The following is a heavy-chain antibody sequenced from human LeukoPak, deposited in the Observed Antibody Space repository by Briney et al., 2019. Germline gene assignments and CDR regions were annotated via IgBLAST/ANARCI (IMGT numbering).Heavy chain of an antibody. CDR2: IYYSGST. D-gene: IGHD3-22*01. J-gene: IGHJ4*02. Sequence: SETLSFTCTVSGGSISSHYWSWIRQPPGKGLEWIGYIYYSGSTNYNPSLKSRVTISVDTSKNQFSLKLSSVTAADTAVYYCARRFRGDYYDSSGYDYFDYWGQGTLVTVSS. CDR3: ARRFRGDYYDSSGYDYFDY. CDR1: GGSISSHY. V-gene: IGHV4-59*08.